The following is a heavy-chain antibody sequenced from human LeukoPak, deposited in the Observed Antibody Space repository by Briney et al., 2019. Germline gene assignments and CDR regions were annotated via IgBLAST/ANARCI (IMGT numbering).Heavy chain of an antibody. J-gene: IGHJ5*02. V-gene: IGHV1-69*13. CDR1: GGTFSSYA. Sequence: SVKVSCKASGGTFSSYAISWVRQAPGQGLEWMGGIIPIFGTANYAQKFQGRVTITADESTSTAYMELSSLRSEDTAVYYCARDWGCSSTSCSTGWFDPWGQGTLVTVPS. CDR3: ARDWGCSSTSCSTGWFDP. CDR2: IIPIFGTA. D-gene: IGHD2-2*01.